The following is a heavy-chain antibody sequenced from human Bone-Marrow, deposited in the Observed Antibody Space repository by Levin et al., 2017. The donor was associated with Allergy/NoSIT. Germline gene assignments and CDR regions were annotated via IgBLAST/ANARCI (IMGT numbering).Heavy chain of an antibody. CDR3: ARPFYGYSYGPIDY. D-gene: IGHD5-18*01. CDR1: GGSIRSSSYY. CDR2: IYYSGST. J-gene: IGHJ4*02. V-gene: IGHV4-39*01. Sequence: PSQTLSLTCTVSGGSIRSSSYYWAWIRQPPGKGLEWIGTIYYSGSTYYNPPLKSRVTISVDTSKNQFSLKLSSVTAADTAVYYCARPFYGYSYGPIDYWGQGTLVTVSS.